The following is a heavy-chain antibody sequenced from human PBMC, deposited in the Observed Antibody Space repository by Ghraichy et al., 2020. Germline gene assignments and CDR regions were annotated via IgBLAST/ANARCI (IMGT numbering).Heavy chain of an antibody. D-gene: IGHD3-10*01. Sequence: SETLSLTCAVSGGSISSGGYSWSWIRQPPGKGLEWIGYIYHSGSTYYNPSLKSRVTISVDRSKNQFSLKLSSVTAADTAVYYCARGTGSVRNNNWFDPWGQGTLVTVSS. CDR2: IYHSGST. V-gene: IGHV4-30-2*01. CDR1: GGSISSGGYS. CDR3: ARGTGSVRNNNWFDP. J-gene: IGHJ5*02.